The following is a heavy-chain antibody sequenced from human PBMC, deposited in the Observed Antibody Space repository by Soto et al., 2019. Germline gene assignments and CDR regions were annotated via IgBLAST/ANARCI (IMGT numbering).Heavy chain of an antibody. CDR3: ARPRGSYFNAIYYFDY. Sequence: PGESLKISCKGSGYSFTSYWIGWVRQMPGKGLEWMGIIYPGDSDTRYSPSFQGQVTISADKSISTAYLQWSSLKASDTAMYYCARPRGSYFNAIYYFDYWGQGTLVTVSS. D-gene: IGHD1-26*01. CDR1: GYSFTSYW. J-gene: IGHJ4*02. CDR2: IYPGDSDT. V-gene: IGHV5-51*01.